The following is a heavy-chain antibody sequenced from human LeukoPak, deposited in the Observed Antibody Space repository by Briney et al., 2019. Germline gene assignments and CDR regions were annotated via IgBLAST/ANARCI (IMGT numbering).Heavy chain of an antibody. J-gene: IGHJ5*02. D-gene: IGHD3-3*01. V-gene: IGHV3-21*01. CDR2: ISSSSSYI. CDR3: ARDRPLYYDFWSGENCFDP. CDR1: GFTFSSYS. Sequence: GGSLRLSCAASGFTFSSYSMNWVRQAPGKGLEWVSSISSSSSYIYCADSVKGRFTISRDNAKNSLYLQMNSLRAEDTAVYYCARDRPLYYDFWSGENCFDPWGQGTLVTVSS.